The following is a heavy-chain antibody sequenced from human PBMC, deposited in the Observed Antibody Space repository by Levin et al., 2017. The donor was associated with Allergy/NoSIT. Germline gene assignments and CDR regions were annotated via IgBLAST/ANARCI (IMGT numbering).Heavy chain of an antibody. J-gene: IGHJ6*02. V-gene: IGHV3-48*01. CDR2: ISSSSSTI. D-gene: IGHD3-10*01. Sequence: TGGSLRLSCAASGFTFSSYSMNWVRQAPGKGLEWVSYISSSSSTIYYADSVKGRFTISRDNAKNSLYLQMNSLRAEDTAVYYCARGDLLWFGELWPKYYYYGMDVWGQGTTVTVSS. CDR3: ARGDLLWFGELWPKYYYYGMDV. CDR1: GFTFSSYS.